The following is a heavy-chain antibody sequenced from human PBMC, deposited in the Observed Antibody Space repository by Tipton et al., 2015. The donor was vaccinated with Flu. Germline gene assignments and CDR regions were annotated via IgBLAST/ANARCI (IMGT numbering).Heavy chain of an antibody. J-gene: IGHJ5*02. V-gene: IGHV4-38-2*01. CDR1: GDSISSDYY. CDR3: ARRDHSNYVSDPKSWFDP. Sequence: TLSLTCAVSGDSISSDYYWAWIRQFPGRGLEWIGTVSRTGSSNYNPSLKSRVTISIDTSKNQFSLKMKSVTAADMAVYYCARRDHSNYVSDPKSWFDPWGQGTLVAVSS. D-gene: IGHD4-11*01. CDR2: VSRTGSS.